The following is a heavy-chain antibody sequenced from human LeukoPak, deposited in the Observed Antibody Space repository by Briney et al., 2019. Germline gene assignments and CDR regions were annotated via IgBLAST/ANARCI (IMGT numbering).Heavy chain of an antibody. J-gene: IGHJ6*03. CDR1: GASISSDIYY. V-gene: IGHV4-61*02. Sequence: PSQTLSLTHTVSGASISSDIYYWSWIRQPAGKGLEWIGRIDASGSTNYNPSLKSRVTISVATSKNQFSLKLSSVTAADTAVYYCARGRRWFGELNYYYYYMDVWGKGTTVTVS. D-gene: IGHD3-10*01. CDR2: IDASGST. CDR3: ARGRRWFGELNYYYYYMDV.